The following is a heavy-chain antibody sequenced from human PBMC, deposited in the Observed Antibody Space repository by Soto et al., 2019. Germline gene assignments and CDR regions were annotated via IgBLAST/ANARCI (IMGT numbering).Heavy chain of an antibody. J-gene: IGHJ4*02. CDR2: ISGSGGST. D-gene: IGHD4-17*01. V-gene: IGHV3-23*01. CDR1: GFTFSSYA. CDR3: AKGNPSYGDSDY. Sequence: WGSLRLSCAASGFTFSSYAMSCVRQAPGKGLEWVSAISGSGGSTYYADSVKGRFTISRDNSKNTLYLQMNSLRAEDTAVYYCAKGNPSYGDSDYWGQGTLVTVSS.